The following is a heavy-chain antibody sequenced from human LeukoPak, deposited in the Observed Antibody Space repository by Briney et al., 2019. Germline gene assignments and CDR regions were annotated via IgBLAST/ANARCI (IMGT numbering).Heavy chain of an antibody. CDR3: ARSASRDYDILTGRYYYYYMDV. CDR1: GYTFTGYY. CDR2: INPNSGGT. V-gene: IGHV1-2*02. J-gene: IGHJ6*03. D-gene: IGHD3-9*01. Sequence: GASVKVSCTASGYTFTGYYMHWVRQAPGQGLEWMGWINPNSGGTNYAQKFQGRVTMTRDTSISTAYMELSRLRSDDTAAYYCARSASRDYDILTGRYYYYYMDVWGKGTTVTISS.